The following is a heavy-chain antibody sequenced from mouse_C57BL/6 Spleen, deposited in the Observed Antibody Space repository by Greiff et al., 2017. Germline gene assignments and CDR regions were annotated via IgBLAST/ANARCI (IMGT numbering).Heavy chain of an antibody. CDR3: ARRIYYGNYWYFDV. CDR1: GYTFTSYW. D-gene: IGHD2-1*01. Sequence: QVQLQQPGAELVKPGASVKMSCKASGYTFTSYWITWVKQRPGQGLEWIGDIYPGSGGTNYNEKFKSKATLTVDTSSSTAYMQLSSLTSEDSAVYYCARRIYYGNYWYFDVWGTGTTVTVSS. J-gene: IGHJ1*03. V-gene: IGHV1-55*01. CDR2: IYPGSGGT.